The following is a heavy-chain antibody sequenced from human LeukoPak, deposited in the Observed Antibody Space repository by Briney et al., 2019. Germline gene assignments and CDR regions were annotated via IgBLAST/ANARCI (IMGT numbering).Heavy chain of an antibody. CDR2: IWYDGSNK. V-gene: IGHV3-33*01. CDR3: ARERWIPVAYYYYGMDV. CDR1: GFTFSSYV. Sequence: GGSLRLSCAASGFTFSSYVMHWVRQAPGKGLEWVAVIWYDGSNKYYADSVKGRFTISRDNSKNTLYLQMSSLRAEDTAVYYCARERWIPVAYYYYGMDVWGQGTTVTVSS. J-gene: IGHJ6*02. D-gene: IGHD5-18*01.